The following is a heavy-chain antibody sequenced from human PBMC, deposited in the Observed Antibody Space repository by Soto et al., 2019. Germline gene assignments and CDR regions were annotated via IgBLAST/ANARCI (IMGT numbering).Heavy chain of an antibody. D-gene: IGHD3-10*01. J-gene: IGHJ4*02. Sequence: EVQLVESGGGLVQPGRSLRLSCAASGFTFDDYAMHWVRQAPGKGLEWVSGISWNSGSIGYADSVKGRFTISRDNAKNSLYLQMNSLRADDTALYYCAKDSRGVVRGGHLDYWGQGTLVTVSS. V-gene: IGHV3-9*01. CDR2: ISWNSGSI. CDR3: AKDSRGVVRGGHLDY. CDR1: GFTFDDYA.